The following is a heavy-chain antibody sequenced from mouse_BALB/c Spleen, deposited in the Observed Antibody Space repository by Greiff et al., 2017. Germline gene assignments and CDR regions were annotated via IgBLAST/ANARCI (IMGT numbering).Heavy chain of an antibody. J-gene: IGHJ1*01. D-gene: IGHD2-10*02. CDR2: IWGDGST. Sequence: QVQLQQSGPGLVAPSQSLSITCTVSGFSLTGYGVNWVRQPPGKGLEWLGMIWGDGSTDYNSALKSRLSISKDNSKSQVFLKMNSLQTDDTARYYCARGGYGNYEDWYFDVWGAGTTVTVSS. V-gene: IGHV2-6-7*01. CDR1: GFSLTGYG. CDR3: ARGGYGNYEDWYFDV.